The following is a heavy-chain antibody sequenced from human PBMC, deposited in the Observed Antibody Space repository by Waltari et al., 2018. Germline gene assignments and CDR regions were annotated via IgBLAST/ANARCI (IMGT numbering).Heavy chain of an antibody. D-gene: IGHD2-21*01. Sequence: QVQLVQSGAEVKKPGSSVKVSCKASGGTFSSYAISWVRQAPGQGLEWMGGIIPHVGTDNDAMKFQGRGTITADESTSTAYMERSRLRSEDTAVYYCASDPYCGGDCYKDAFDIWGQGTMVTVSS. CDR3: ASDPYCGGDCYKDAFDI. CDR1: GGTFSSYA. V-gene: IGHV1-69*01. CDR2: IIPHVGTD. J-gene: IGHJ3*02.